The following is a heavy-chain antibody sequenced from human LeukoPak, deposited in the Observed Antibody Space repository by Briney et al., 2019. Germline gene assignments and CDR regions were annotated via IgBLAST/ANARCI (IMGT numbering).Heavy chain of an antibody. Sequence: SETLSLTCTVSGGSISSSSYYWGWIRQPPGKGLEWIGSIYYSGSTYYNPSLKSRVTISVDTSKNQFSLKLSSVTAADTAVYYCPRWPDDSFWGIFRFFDYWGQGTLVTVSS. CDR3: PRWPDDSFWGIFRFFDY. D-gene: IGHD3-16*01. J-gene: IGHJ4*02. CDR1: GGSISSSSYY. CDR2: IYYSGST. V-gene: IGHV4-39*07.